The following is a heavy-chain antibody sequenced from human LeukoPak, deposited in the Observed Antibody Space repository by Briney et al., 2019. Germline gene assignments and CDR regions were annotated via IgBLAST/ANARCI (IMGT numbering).Heavy chain of an antibody. J-gene: IGHJ4*02. CDR1: GGSFSGYY. V-gene: IGHV4-34*01. CDR3: ARDSYGSGSYYVS. Sequence: KPSETLSLTCAVYGGSFSGYYWSWIRQPPGKGLEWIGEIYHSGSTNYNPSLKSRVTISVDTSKNQFSLKLSSVTAADTAVYYCARDSYGSGSYYVSWGQGTLVTISS. CDR2: IYHSGST. D-gene: IGHD3-10*01.